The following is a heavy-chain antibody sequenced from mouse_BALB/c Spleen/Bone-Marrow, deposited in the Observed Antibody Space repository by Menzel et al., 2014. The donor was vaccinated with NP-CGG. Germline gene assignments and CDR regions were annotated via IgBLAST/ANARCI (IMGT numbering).Heavy chain of an antibody. CDR3: AREVVRSYFDY. D-gene: IGHD1-1*01. J-gene: IGHJ2*01. CDR1: GYSITSDYA. CDR2: IRYSGGT. Sequence: EVNLVESGPGLVKPSQSLSLTCTVTGYSITSDYAWNWFRQFPGNKLEWMGFIRYSGGTSYNPSLKSRISITRDTSKNQFFLQLNSVTTEDTATYYCAREVVRSYFDYWGQGTTLTVSS. V-gene: IGHV3-2*02.